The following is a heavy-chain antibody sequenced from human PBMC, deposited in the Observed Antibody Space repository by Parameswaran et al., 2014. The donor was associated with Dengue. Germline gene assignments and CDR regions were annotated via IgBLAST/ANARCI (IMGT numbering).Heavy chain of an antibody. J-gene: IGHJ6*03. CDR2: IDPSDSYT. CDR3: ARPAAAAGQYYYMDV. Sequence: VRQMPGKGLEWMGRIDPSDSYTNYSPSFQGHVTISADKSISTAYLQWSSLKASDTAMYYCARPAAAAGQYYYMDVWGKGTTVTVSS. V-gene: IGHV5-10-1*01. D-gene: IGHD6-13*01.